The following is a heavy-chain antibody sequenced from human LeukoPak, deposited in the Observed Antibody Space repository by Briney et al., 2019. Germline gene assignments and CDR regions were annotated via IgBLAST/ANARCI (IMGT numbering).Heavy chain of an antibody. Sequence: GGSLRLSCAASGFTFSDYYMSWLRQAPGKGLEWVSYISSSSSYTNYADSVKGRFTISRDNAKNSLYLQMNSLRAEDTAVYYCARSREPRSYAFDIWGQGTMVTVSS. CDR1: GFTFSDYY. V-gene: IGHV3-11*06. D-gene: IGHD1-26*01. J-gene: IGHJ3*02. CDR2: ISSSSSYT. CDR3: ARSREPRSYAFDI.